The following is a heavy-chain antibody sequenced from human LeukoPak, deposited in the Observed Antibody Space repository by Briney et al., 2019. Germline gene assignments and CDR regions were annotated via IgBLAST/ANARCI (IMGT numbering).Heavy chain of an antibody. J-gene: IGHJ5*02. Sequence: GGSLRLTCAACGLTFSSHWMHWVRQAPGKGLVWVSRITNDGSSTTYADSVKGRFTISRDNAKNSLYLQMNSLRAEDTALYYCAKEDGGPWGQGTLVTVSS. D-gene: IGHD3-10*01. CDR1: GLTFSSHW. CDR2: ITNDGSST. V-gene: IGHV3-74*01. CDR3: AKEDGGP.